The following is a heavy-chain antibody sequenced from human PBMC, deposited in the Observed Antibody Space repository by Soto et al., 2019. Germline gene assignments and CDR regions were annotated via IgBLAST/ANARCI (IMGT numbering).Heavy chain of an antibody. CDR1: GFTFSHAW. V-gene: IGHV3-15*07. CDR2: MKSKTDGGTT. Sequence: PWGSLRLSCAASGFTFSHAWINWVRQAPGKGLEWVGRMKSKTDGGTTDYAEPVKGRFAISRDDSNNMVYLQMNSLKIEDTAVYYCTTDSYSTIIIVRFDYWGHGTLVTVS. CDR3: TTDSYSTIIIVRFDY. D-gene: IGHD3-22*01. J-gene: IGHJ4*01.